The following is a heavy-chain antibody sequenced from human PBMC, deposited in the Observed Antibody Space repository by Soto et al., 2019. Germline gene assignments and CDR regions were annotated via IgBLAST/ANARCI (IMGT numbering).Heavy chain of an antibody. CDR2: IYSDDYT. CDR3: AKRRYCPCTNCFDY. V-gene: IGHV3-66*01. J-gene: IGHJ4*01. Sequence: PGGSLRLSCAASGFTVRSSYMSWVRQVPGKGLEWVSIIYSDDYTYYAASVKGRFTISRDNSRNTLYLQMSSLRAEDTAVYYCAKRRYCPCTNCFDYSGQGTLVTVS. CDR1: GFTVRSSY. D-gene: IGHD2-15*01.